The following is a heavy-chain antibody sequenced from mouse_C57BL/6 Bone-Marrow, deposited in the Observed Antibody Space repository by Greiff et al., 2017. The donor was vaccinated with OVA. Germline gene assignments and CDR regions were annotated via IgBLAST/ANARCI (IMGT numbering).Heavy chain of an antibody. CDR2: IDPETGGT. V-gene: IGHV1-15*01. CDR1: GYTFTDYE. CDR3: TPYSNYGAWFAY. D-gene: IGHD2-5*01. Sequence: QVQLKQSGAELVRPGASVTLSCKASGYTFTDYEMHWVKQTPVHGLEWIGAIDPETGGTAYNQKFKGKAILTADKSSSTAYMELRSLTSEDSAVYYCTPYSNYGAWFAYWGQGTLVTVSA. J-gene: IGHJ3*01.